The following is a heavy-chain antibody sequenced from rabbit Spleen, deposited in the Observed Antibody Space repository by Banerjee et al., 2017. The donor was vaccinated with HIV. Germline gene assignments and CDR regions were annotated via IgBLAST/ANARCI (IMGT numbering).Heavy chain of an antibody. CDR3: AREGSITTFAFDL. CDR2: ISDRSGRT. CDR1: AFSFSSSDY. J-gene: IGHJ4*01. Sequence: QSLEESGGDLVKPGASLTLTCTASAFSFSSSDYMCWVRQAPGKGLEWIACISDRSGRTDYATWAKGRFTISKTSSTTVTLQMTSLTVADTATYFCAREGSITTFAFDLWGPGTLVTVS. V-gene: IGHV1S40*01. D-gene: IGHD3-1*01.